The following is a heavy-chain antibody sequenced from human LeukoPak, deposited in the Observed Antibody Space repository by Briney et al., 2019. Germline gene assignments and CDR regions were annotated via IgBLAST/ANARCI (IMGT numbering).Heavy chain of an antibody. D-gene: IGHD4-11*01. CDR1: GFSFSNYG. J-gene: IGHJ4*02. Sequence: HPGGSLRLSCAASGFSFSNYGMHWVRQAPGKGLEWVSVIYSGGSTYYADSVKGRFTISRDNSKNTLYLQMNSLRAEDTAVYYCARELSTVTTNHFDYWGQGTLVTVSS. CDR2: IYSGGST. V-gene: IGHV3-NL1*01. CDR3: ARELSTVTTNHFDY.